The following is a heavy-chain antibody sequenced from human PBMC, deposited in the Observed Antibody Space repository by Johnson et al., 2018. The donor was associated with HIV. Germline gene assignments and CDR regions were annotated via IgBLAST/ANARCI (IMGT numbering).Heavy chain of an antibody. D-gene: IGHD3-22*01. CDR2: ISYDGSDK. J-gene: IGHJ3*02. Sequence: QVQLVESGGGVVQPGRSLRLSCAASGFTFSSYAFHWVRQAPAKGLEWVASISYDGSDKYHADSVKGRFTISRDNVKRSLYLQMNSLRVEDTALYYCARVRTGDSSGYHDAFDIWGQGTMVTVSS. CDR3: ARVRTGDSSGYHDAFDI. V-gene: IGHV3-30*04. CDR1: GFTFSSYA.